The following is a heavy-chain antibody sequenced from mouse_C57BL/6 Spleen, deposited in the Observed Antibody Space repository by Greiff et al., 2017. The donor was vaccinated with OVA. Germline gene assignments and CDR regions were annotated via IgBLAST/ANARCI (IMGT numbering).Heavy chain of an antibody. Sequence: QVQLKESGPGILQSSQTLSLTCSFSGFSLSTSGMGVSWIRQPSGKGLEWLAHIYWDDDKPYNPSLKSRLTISKDTSRNQVFLKITSVDTADTATYYCARVYGYFDYWGQGTTLTVSS. CDR3: ARVYGYFDY. D-gene: IGHD1-1*01. V-gene: IGHV8-12*01. J-gene: IGHJ2*01. CDR2: IYWDDDK. CDR1: GFSLSTSGMG.